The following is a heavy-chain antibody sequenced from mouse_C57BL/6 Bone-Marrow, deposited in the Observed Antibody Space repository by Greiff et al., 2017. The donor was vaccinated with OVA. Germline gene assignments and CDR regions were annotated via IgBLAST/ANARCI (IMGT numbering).Heavy chain of an antibody. Sequence: VQLKQSGPELVKPGASVKISCKASGYSFTGYYMNWVKQSPEKSLEWIGEINPSTGGTTYNQKFKAKATLTVDKSSSTAYMQLKSLTSEDSAVYYCARHSNPHFDYWGQGTTLTVSS. J-gene: IGHJ2*01. CDR2: INPSTGGT. D-gene: IGHD2-5*01. CDR3: ARHSNPHFDY. CDR1: GYSFTGYY. V-gene: IGHV1-42*01.